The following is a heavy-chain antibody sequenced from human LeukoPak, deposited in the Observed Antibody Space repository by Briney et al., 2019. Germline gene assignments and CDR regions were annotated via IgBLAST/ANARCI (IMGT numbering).Heavy chain of an antibody. CDR2: VNHSGST. Sequence: SETQSLTCAVYGGSFSDYYWSWIRQPPGKGLEWIGEVNHSGSTKYNPSLKSRVTISVHTSKNQFSLKLSSVTAADTAVYYCARTRVVVAVTAYFDLWGRDTLVTVSS. D-gene: IGHD2-15*01. J-gene: IGHJ2*01. V-gene: IGHV4-34*01. CDR1: GGSFSDYY. CDR3: ARTRVVVAVTAYFDL.